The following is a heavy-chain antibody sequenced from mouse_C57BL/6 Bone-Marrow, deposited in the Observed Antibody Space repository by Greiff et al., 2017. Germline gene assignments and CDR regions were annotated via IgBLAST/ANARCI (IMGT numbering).Heavy chain of an antibody. CDR3: AIRYYFDY. CDR1: GYTFTSYW. D-gene: IGHD1-1*01. CDR2: IDPSDSYT. Sequence: VQLQQPGAELVRPGTSVKLSCKASGYTFTSYWMHWVKQRPGQGLEWIGVIDPSDSYTNYNQKFKGKATLTVDTSSSTAYMQLSSLTSEDSAVYYCAIRYYFDYWGQGTTLTVSS. V-gene: IGHV1-59*01. J-gene: IGHJ2*01.